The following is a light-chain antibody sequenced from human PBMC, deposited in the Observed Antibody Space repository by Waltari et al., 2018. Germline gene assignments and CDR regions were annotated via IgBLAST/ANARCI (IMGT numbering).Light chain of an antibody. CDR1: PSVLYSSNNENY. J-gene: IGKJ1*01. V-gene: IGKV4-1*01. CDR2: WAS. Sequence: DIVMTQSPDSLAVSLGERATINCKSSPSVLYSSNNENYLAWYQQKAGQTPKLLIIWASTRQSGVPDRFSGSGSGTDFTLTISSLQTEDVAVYYCQQYYNTPLTFGQGTKVEI. CDR3: QQYYNTPLT.